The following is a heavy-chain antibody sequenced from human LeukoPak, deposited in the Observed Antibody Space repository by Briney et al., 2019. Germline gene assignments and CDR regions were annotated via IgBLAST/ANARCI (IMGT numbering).Heavy chain of an antibody. V-gene: IGHV4-31*03. D-gene: IGHD3-10*01. CDR1: GGSISSGGYY. CDR3: ARDLGERFGESNYGMDV. J-gene: IGHJ6*02. CDR2: IYYSGST. Sequence: SETLSLTCTVSGGSISSGGYYWSWIRQHPGKGLEWIGYIYYSGSTYYNPSLKSRVTISVDTSKNQFSLKLSSVTAADTAVYYCARDLGERFGESNYGMDVWGQGTTVTVSS.